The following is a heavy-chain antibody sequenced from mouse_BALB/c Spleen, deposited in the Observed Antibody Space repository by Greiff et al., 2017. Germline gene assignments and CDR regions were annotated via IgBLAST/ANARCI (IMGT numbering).Heavy chain of an antibody. V-gene: IGHV5-4*02. J-gene: IGHJ3*01. CDR3: ASDYYGSSTGFAY. D-gene: IGHD1-1*01. CDR1: GFTFSDYY. CDR2: ISDGGSYT. Sequence: EVQGVESGGGLVKPGGSLKLSCAASGFTFSDYYMYWVRQTPEKRLEWVATISDGGSYTYYPDSVKGRFTISRDNAKNNLYLQMSSLKSEDTAMYYCASDYYGSSTGFAYWGQGTLVTVSA.